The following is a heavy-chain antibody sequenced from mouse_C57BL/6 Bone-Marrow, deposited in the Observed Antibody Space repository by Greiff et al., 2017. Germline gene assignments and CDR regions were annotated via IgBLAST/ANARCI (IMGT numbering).Heavy chain of an antibody. J-gene: IGHJ4*01. CDR3: AREEASYYSNYGDARDY. CDR1: GYTFTSYW. D-gene: IGHD2-5*01. Sequence: VQLQQPGAELVMPGASVKLSCKASGYTFTSYWMHWVKQRPGQGLEWIGEIDPSDSYTNSNQKFKGKSTLTVDKSSSTAYMQLSSLTSEDSAVYYCAREEASYYSNYGDARDYWGQGTTVTVSS. V-gene: IGHV1-69*01. CDR2: IDPSDSYT.